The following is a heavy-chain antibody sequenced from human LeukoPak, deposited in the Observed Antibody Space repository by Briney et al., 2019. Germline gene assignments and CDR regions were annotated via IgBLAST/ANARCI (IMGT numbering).Heavy chain of an antibody. V-gene: IGHV4-59*01. CDR1: GGSISSYY. D-gene: IGHD2-15*01. CDR3: ARESGYCSGGSCYSGFDY. CDR2: IYTSGCT. Sequence: SETLSLTCTVSGGSISSYYWSWIRQPPGKGLEWIGYIYTSGCTNYNPSLKSRVTISVDTSKNQFSLKLSSVTAADTAVYYCARESGYCSGGSCYSGFDYWGQGTLVTVSS. J-gene: IGHJ4*02.